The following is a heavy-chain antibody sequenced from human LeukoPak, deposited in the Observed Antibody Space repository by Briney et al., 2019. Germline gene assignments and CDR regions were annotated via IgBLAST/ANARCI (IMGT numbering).Heavy chain of an antibody. Sequence: GGSLRLSCAASGFTISGFWMHWVRQVPGEGLVWVARMNSAGTSINYADSVKGRFTISRDNVRNTLHLQMNNLSLEDAAVYFCIREVQVRASASLGLWGRGTLVTVS. V-gene: IGHV3-74*01. CDR3: IREVQVRASASLGL. D-gene: IGHD1-1*01. J-gene: IGHJ4*01. CDR2: MNSAGTSI. CDR1: GFTISGFW.